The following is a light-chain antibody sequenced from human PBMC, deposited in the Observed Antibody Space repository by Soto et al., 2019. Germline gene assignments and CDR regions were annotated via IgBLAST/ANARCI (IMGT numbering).Light chain of an antibody. J-gene: IGKJ5*01. CDR3: QQSSNWPPIT. V-gene: IGKV1-9*01. Sequence: DIQLTQSPSFLSPSIGERGTITCRASQVISTSLAWYQVKPGKAPKLMVYAAYTLESGVPSRFSGSGSGTDFTLSISSLQPEDFAVYYCQQSSNWPPITCGQGTRLEIK. CDR1: QVISTS. CDR2: AAY.